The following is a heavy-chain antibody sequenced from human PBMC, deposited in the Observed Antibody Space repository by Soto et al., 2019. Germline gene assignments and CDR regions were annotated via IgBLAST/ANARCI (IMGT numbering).Heavy chain of an antibody. Sequence: PGESLKISCKGSGYSFTSYWIGWVRQMPGKGLEWMGIIYPGDSDTRYSPSFQGQVTISADKSISTAYLQWSSLKASDTAMYYCANLEDVVVVVAPGGAFDIWAQGTMATAS. D-gene: IGHD2-15*01. V-gene: IGHV5-51*01. CDR2: IYPGDSDT. CDR1: GYSFTSYW. J-gene: IGHJ3*02. CDR3: ANLEDVVVVVAPGGAFDI.